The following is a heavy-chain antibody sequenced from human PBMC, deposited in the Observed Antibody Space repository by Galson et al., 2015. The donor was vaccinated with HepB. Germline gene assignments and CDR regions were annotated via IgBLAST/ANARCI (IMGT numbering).Heavy chain of an antibody. Sequence: SLRLSCAASGFTFSSYAMSWVRQAPGKGLEWVSAISGSGGSTYYADSVKGRFTISRDNSKNTLYLQMNSLRAEDTAVYYCAKDRLRYFDRDYYYGMDVWGQGTTVTVSS. CDR1: GFTFSSYA. V-gene: IGHV3-23*01. CDR3: AKDRLRYFDRDYYYGMDV. CDR2: ISGSGGST. J-gene: IGHJ6*02. D-gene: IGHD3-9*01.